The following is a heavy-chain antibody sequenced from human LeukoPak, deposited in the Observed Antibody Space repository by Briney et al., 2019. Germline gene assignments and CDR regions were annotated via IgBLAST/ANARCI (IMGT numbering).Heavy chain of an antibody. J-gene: IGHJ4*02. Sequence: SETLSLTCAVYGGSFSGYYWSWIRQPPGKGLEWIGEINHSGSTNYNPSLKSRLTISVDTPKNQFSLKLSSVTAADTAVYYCARGQVGATTLFDYWGQGTLVTVSS. CDR3: ARGQVGATTLFDY. CDR1: GGSFSGYY. CDR2: INHSGST. V-gene: IGHV4-34*01. D-gene: IGHD1-26*01.